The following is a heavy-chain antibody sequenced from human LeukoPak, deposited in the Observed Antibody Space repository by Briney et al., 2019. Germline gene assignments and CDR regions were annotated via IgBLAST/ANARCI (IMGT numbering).Heavy chain of an antibody. CDR3: ARVSVVAANLHFDY. J-gene: IGHJ4*02. Sequence: PSETLSLTCTVSGGSISSYYWSWIRQPPGKGLECIGYIYYSGSTNYNPSLKSRVTVSVDTSKNQFSLKLSSVTAADTAVYYCARVSVVAANLHFDYWGQRTLVTVSS. V-gene: IGHV4-59*01. CDR2: IYYSGST. D-gene: IGHD2-15*01. CDR1: GGSISSYY.